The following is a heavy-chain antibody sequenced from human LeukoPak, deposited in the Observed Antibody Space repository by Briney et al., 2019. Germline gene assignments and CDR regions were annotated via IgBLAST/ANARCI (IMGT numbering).Heavy chain of an antibody. Sequence: PGGSLRLSCAASGFTFSSYWMSLVRQAPGRGLEWVANIKQDGSEKYYVDSVKGRFTISRDNAKNSLYLQMNSLRAEDTAVYYCAREAGLLLWFGELSHDFDYWGQGTLVTVSS. CDR2: IKQDGSEK. CDR3: AREAGLLLWFGELSHDFDY. J-gene: IGHJ4*02. V-gene: IGHV3-7*01. D-gene: IGHD3-10*01. CDR1: GFTFSSYW.